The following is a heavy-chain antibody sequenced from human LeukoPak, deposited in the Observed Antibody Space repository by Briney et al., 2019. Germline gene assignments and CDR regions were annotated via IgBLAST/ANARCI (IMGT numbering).Heavy chain of an antibody. Sequence: ASVKVSCKASGYTFTSYGISWVRQAPGQGLEWLGWISAYNGNTNYAQKLQGRVTMTTDTSTSTAYMELRSLRSDDTAVYYCARAHYYYYYMDVWGKGTTVTVSS. CDR3: ARAHYYYYYMDV. V-gene: IGHV1-18*01. CDR2: ISAYNGNT. CDR1: GYTFTSYG. J-gene: IGHJ6*03.